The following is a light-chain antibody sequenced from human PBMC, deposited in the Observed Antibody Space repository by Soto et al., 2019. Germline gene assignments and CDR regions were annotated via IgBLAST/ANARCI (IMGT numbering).Light chain of an antibody. CDR1: QTVSRH. CDR3: QHYGGSLYT. J-gene: IGKJ2*01. V-gene: IGKV3-15*01. Sequence: EIVMTQSPGSLSVSQGERATLSCRASQTVSRHLACYQQKPGQAPRLLIFGASTRATGIPDRFSGSGSGTDFTLTISSLKPEDFALYYCQHYGGSLYTGGQGTKVDI. CDR2: GAS.